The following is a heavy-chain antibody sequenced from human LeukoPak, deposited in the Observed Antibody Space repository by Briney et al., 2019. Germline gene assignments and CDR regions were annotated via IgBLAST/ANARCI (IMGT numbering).Heavy chain of an antibody. D-gene: IGHD1-26*01. CDR1: GFTFDDYA. CDR2: ISWNSGSI. Sequence: GGSLRLSCAASGFTFDDYAMHWVRQAPGKGLEWVSGISWNSGSIGYADSVKGRFTISRDNAKNSLYLQMNSLRAEDTAVYYCARARSIVGATRGYYFDYWGQGTLVTVSS. CDR3: ARARSIVGATRGYYFDY. V-gene: IGHV3-9*01. J-gene: IGHJ4*02.